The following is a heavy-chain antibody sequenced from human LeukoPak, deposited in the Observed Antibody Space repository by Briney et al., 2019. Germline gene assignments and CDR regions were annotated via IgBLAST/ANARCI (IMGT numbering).Heavy chain of an antibody. J-gene: IGHJ3*02. D-gene: IGHD7-27*01. CDR3: ARPLGWRDAFDI. CDR1: GFTFSSYW. V-gene: IGHV3-7*01. CDR2: LRQDGSET. Sequence: PGGSLRLSCAASGFTFSSYWMSWVRQAPGKGLEWVANLRQDGSETYYVDSVKGRFTISRDNAKNSLYLQMSSLRAEDTAVYYCARPLGWRDAFDIWGQGTMVTVSS.